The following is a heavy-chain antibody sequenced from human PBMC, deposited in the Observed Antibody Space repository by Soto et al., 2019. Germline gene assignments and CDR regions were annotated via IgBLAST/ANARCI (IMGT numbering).Heavy chain of an antibody. V-gene: IGHV3-23*01. Sequence: GGSLRLSCAASGFTFSSYAMSWVRQAPGKGLEWVSAISGSGGSTYYADSVKGRFTISRDNSKNTLYLQMNSLRAEDTAVYYCAKDLGQLVLYYYGMDVWGQGTTVTSP. CDR2: ISGSGGST. CDR1: GFTFSSYA. D-gene: IGHD6-13*01. CDR3: AKDLGQLVLYYYGMDV. J-gene: IGHJ6*02.